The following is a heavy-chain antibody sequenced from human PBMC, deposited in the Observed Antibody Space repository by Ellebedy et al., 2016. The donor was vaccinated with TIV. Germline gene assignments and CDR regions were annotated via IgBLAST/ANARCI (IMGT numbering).Heavy chain of an antibody. D-gene: IGHD3-10*01. CDR3: ARDAGSGRYDY. J-gene: IGHJ4*02. CDR2: INQDESTT. Sequence: PGGSLRLSCAVSGFTFSDSWMAWVRQAPGKGLEFMHNINQDESTTNYVASVKGRFTISRDNAKNSLFLQLDSLRAEDTAIYYCARDAGSGRYDYWGRGTLVTVSS. V-gene: IGHV3-7*03. CDR1: GFTFSDSW.